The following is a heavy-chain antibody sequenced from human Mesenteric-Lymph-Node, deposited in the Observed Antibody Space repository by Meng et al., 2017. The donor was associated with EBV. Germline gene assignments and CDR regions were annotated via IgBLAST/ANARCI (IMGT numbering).Heavy chain of an antibody. V-gene: IGHV3-23*01. CDR2: ITGNGGNT. Sequence: VALLESGGGVVQPGGSLRLSCAASGFTFSSHSMSWVRQAPGKGLEWVSAITGNGGNTYYADSVKGRFTISRDNSKNTVYLQMNSLRAEDTAVYYCARLTDYWGQGTLVTVSS. J-gene: IGHJ4*02. D-gene: IGHD3-9*01. CDR1: GFTFSSHS. CDR3: ARLTDY.